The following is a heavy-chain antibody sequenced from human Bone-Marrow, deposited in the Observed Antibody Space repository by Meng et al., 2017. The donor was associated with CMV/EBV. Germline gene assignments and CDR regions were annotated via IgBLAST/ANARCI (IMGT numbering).Heavy chain of an antibody. J-gene: IGHJ6*02. D-gene: IGHD3-3*01. CDR2: IIPIFGTA. CDR3: AGVITIFGVVCYYYYGMDF. Sequence: SVKVSCKASGGTFSSYAISWVRQAPGQGLEWMGGIIPIFGTANYAQKFQGRVKITTDEYTSTAYMELSSLRSEDTAVYYCAGVITIFGVVCYYYYGMDFWGQGTTVTVSS. CDR1: GGTFSSYA. V-gene: IGHV1-69*05.